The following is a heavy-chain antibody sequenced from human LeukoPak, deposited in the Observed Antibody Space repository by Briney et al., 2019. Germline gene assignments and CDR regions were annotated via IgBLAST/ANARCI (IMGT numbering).Heavy chain of an antibody. D-gene: IGHD3-16*01. CDR1: GMSITSRHY. CDR2: TSHSDSP. Sequence: SETLSLTCSVSGMSITSRHYWGWIRQTPGKGLEWIGSTSHSDSPYYNPSLESRVTISLDTSRNLFSLKLTSVTAADTAVYFCARDFGETSLPNWFDPWGQGTLVIVSS. CDR3: ARDFGETSLPNWFDP. J-gene: IGHJ5*02. V-gene: IGHV4-38-2*02.